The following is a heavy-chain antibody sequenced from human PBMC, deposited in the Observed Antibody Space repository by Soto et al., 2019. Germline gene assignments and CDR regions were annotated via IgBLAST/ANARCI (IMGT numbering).Heavy chain of an antibody. Sequence: EVQLLESGGDVVRPGGSLRLSCAASGFTFSSYAMGWVRQAPGKGLEWVAGVSRAGTYTFYADSVRGRFSISRDNSRETVDLYMNALGGDETAVYFCVKYTVTEDLGVSWGQGRLVSVSS. CDR3: VKYTVTEDLGVS. V-gene: IGHV3-23*01. J-gene: IGHJ5*02. CDR1: GFTFSSYA. CDR2: VSRAGTYT. D-gene: IGHD4-17*01.